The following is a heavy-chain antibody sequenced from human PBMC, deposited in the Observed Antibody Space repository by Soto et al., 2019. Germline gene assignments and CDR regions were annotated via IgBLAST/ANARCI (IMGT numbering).Heavy chain of an antibody. CDR3: AKDLLSMVRGVRPYYLDY. CDR1: GFTFSSYD. CDR2: ISYDGSNK. Sequence: QVQLVESGGGVVQPGRSLRLSCAASGFTFSSYDMHWVRQAPGKALEWVAVISYDGSNKYYADSVKGRFTISRDNSKNTLYLQMNSLRAEDTAVYYCAKDLLSMVRGVRPYYLDYWGQGALVTVSS. D-gene: IGHD3-10*01. J-gene: IGHJ4*02. V-gene: IGHV3-30*18.